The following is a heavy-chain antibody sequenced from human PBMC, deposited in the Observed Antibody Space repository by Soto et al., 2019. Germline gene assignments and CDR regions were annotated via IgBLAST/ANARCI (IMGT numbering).Heavy chain of an antibody. CDR3: ASGGNWFDP. D-gene: IGHD3-16*01. J-gene: IGHJ5*02. V-gene: IGHV4-59*01. CDR1: DGSISNYY. Sequence: PSETLSLTCNVSDGSISNYYWTWVRQSPEKGLEWIGYMYYNGNINYNPSLKSRVTISIDTSKNQFSLTLKSVTAADTAVYYCASGGNWFDPWGQGVLVTVSS. CDR2: MYYNGNI.